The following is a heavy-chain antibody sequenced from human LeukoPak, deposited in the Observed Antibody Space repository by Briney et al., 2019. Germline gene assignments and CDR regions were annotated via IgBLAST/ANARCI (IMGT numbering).Heavy chain of an antibody. J-gene: IGHJ6*04. D-gene: IGHD3-10*02. Sequence: PGGSLRLSCAASGFTFSSYSMNWVRQAPGKGLEWVSSISSSSSYLYYADSVEGRFTISRDNAKNSLYLQMNSLRAEDTAVYYCAELGITMIGGVWGKGTTVTISS. CDR3: AELGITMIGGV. CDR1: GFTFSSYS. CDR2: ISSSSSYL. V-gene: IGHV3-21*01.